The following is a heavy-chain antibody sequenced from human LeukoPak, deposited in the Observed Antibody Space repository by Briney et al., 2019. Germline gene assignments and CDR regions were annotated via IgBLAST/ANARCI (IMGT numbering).Heavy chain of an antibody. Sequence: PGGSLRLSCAASGFTFSSYSMNWVRQAPGKGLEWVSSISSSSSYIYYADSVKGRFTISRDNAKNSLYLQMNSLRAEDTAVYYCARATRYFDWLLVPEKETFDYWGQGTLVTVSS. D-gene: IGHD3-9*01. CDR2: ISSSSSYI. V-gene: IGHV3-21*04. CDR3: ARATRYFDWLLVPEKETFDY. CDR1: GFTFSSYS. J-gene: IGHJ4*02.